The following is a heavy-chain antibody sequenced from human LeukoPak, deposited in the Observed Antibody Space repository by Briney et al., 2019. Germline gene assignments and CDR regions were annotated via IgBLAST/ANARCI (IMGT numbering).Heavy chain of an antibody. D-gene: IGHD3-16*01. J-gene: IGHJ5*02. CDR3: ARAGMMGRSLWWFDP. Sequence: AAVKDSFKASGYTFTDHHIHWVRQAPGQGLEWMGCINPYSGWTNYPQKLQGRVTITRHTSISTAYMELTKLRSDDTAVYYCARAGMMGRSLWWFDPWGQGTMVTASS. CDR2: INPYSGWT. V-gene: IGHV1-2*02. CDR1: GYTFTDHH.